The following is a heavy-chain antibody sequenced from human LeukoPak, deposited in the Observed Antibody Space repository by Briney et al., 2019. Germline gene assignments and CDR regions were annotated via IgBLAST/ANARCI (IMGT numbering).Heavy chain of an antibody. J-gene: IGHJ4*02. D-gene: IGHD1-1*01. V-gene: IGHV1-2*02. CDR2: IHPDSGFT. Sequence: GASVKVSCKTSGYSFTDDYVQWVRQAPGQGLEWMGWIHPDSGFTNYAQKFQGRVTMTRDTSISTAYMEVRRLRPDDTAVYYCAPTPEAYTSNWNVWGQGTLVTVSS. CDR1: GYSFTDDY. CDR3: APTPEAYTSNWNV.